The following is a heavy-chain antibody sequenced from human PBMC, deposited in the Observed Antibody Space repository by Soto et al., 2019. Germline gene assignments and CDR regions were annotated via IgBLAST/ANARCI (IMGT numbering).Heavy chain of an antibody. CDR2: INHSGST. D-gene: IGHD6-19*01. V-gene: IGHV4-34*01. CDR3: ARPARRGTVAGDF. CDR1: GGSFSGYY. Sequence: QVQLQQWGAGLLKPSETLSLTCAVYGGSFSGYYWSWIRQPPGKGLEWIGEINHSGSTNYNPSLKSRVTMSVDTSKNQFSLKLTSVTAADTAVYYCARPARRGTVAGDFWGQGILVTVSS. J-gene: IGHJ4*02.